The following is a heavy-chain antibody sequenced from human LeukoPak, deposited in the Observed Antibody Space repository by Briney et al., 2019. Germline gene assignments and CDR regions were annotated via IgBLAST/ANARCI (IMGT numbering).Heavy chain of an antibody. Sequence: PGGSLRLSCAASKFTFSNYGMHWVRQAPDKGLEWVADISSDGSNKYYADSVKGRFTISRDNSKNTLYLQMNSLRAEDTAVYYCAKYTSGVLRYFAPIDYWGQGTLVTVSS. CDR3: AKYTSGVLRYFAPIDY. D-gene: IGHD3-9*01. V-gene: IGHV3-30*18. J-gene: IGHJ4*02. CDR2: ISSDGSNK. CDR1: KFTFSNYG.